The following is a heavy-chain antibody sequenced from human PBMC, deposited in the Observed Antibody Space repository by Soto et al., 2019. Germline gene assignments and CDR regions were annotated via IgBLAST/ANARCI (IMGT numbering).Heavy chain of an antibody. CDR2: IIPIFDAA. CDR3: ARKAESYGFDI. Sequence: QVQLVQSGAEVKKPGSSVEVSCKASGGTFSNFAINWVRQAPGQGLEWMGGIIPIFDAANYAQNFRGRVTITADESTSTAYMELSGLRSEDTAMYYCARKAESYGFDIWGQGTVVTVSS. J-gene: IGHJ3*02. V-gene: IGHV1-69*01. CDR1: GGTFSNFA.